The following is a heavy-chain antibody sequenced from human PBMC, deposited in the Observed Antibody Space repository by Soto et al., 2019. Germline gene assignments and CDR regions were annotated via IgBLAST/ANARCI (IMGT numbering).Heavy chain of an antibody. D-gene: IGHD1-1*01. CDR3: TRAFPGPTGTTTFDK. CDR2: INPSGGST. CDR1: GYTFTTYH. Sequence: QVQLVQSGAEVMKPGASVKVSCMSFGYTFTTYHMYWVRQAPGQGLEWMGNINPSGGSTRYAHRFQGRVTMTRDTSTSTVYMELSGLTSEDTAVYYCTRAFPGPTGTTTFDKWGQGTLVTVSS. J-gene: IGHJ4*02. V-gene: IGHV1-46*03.